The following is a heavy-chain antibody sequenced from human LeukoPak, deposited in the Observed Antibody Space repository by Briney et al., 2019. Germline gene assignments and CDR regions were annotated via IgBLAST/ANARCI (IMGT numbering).Heavy chain of an antibody. Sequence: GGSLRLSCAASGFTVSSNYMSWVRQAPGKGLEWVSVIYSGGSTYYADSVKGRFTISRDNSKNTLYLQMNSLRAEDTAVYYCASLHYDFWSGYYGGWGQGTLVTVSS. J-gene: IGHJ4*02. CDR1: GFTVSSNY. V-gene: IGHV3-53*01. CDR2: IYSGGST. D-gene: IGHD3-3*01. CDR3: ASLHYDFWSGYYGG.